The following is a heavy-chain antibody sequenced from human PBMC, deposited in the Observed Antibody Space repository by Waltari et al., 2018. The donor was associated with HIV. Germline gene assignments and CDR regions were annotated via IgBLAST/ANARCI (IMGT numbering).Heavy chain of an antibody. CDR3: ARGDYCSSTSCYINGMDV. V-gene: IGHV1-2*06. J-gene: IGHJ6*02. CDR2: INPNSGGT. CDR1: GYTFTGYY. Sequence: QVQLVQSGAEVTKPGASVKVSCKASGYTFTGYYMHWVRQAPGQGLDWMGRINPNSGGTNYAQKFQGRVTMTRDTSISTAYMELSRLRSDDTAVYYCARGDYCSSTSCYINGMDVWGQGTTVTVSS. D-gene: IGHD2-2*02.